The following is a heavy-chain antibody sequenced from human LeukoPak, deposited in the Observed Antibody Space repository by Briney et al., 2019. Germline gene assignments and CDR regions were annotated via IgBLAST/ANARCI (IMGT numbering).Heavy chain of an antibody. CDR2: INPNSGGT. Sequence: ASVKVSCNASGYTFTGYYMHWVRQAPGQGLEWMGWINPNSGGTNYVQKFQGRVTMTRDTSISTAYMELSRLRSDDTAVYYCARFSGLWAFDYWGQGTLVSVSS. J-gene: IGHJ4*02. CDR3: ARFSGLWAFDY. D-gene: IGHD3-10*01. CDR1: GYTFTGYY. V-gene: IGHV1-2*02.